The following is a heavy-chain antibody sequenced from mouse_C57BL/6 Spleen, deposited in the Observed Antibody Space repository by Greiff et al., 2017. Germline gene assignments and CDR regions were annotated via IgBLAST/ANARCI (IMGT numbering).Heavy chain of an antibody. J-gene: IGHJ3*01. CDR3: ASGIYYGYDDGFAY. V-gene: IGHV1-18*01. Sequence: EVQLQESGPELVKPGASVKIPCKASGYTFTDYNMDWVKQSHGKSLEWIGDINPNNGGTIYNQKFKGKATLTVDKSSSTAYMELRSLTSEDTAVYYCASGIYYGYDDGFAYWGQGTLVTVSA. CDR2: INPNNGGT. D-gene: IGHD2-2*01. CDR1: GYTFTDYN.